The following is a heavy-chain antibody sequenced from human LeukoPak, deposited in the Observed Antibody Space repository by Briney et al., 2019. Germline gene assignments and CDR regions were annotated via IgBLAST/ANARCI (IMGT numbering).Heavy chain of an antibody. CDR2: IIPILGIA. J-gene: IGHJ5*02. V-gene: IGHV1-69*02. D-gene: IGHD2-15*01. CDR1: GGTFSSYT. CDR3: ARADCSGGSCLFDP. Sequence: GASVKVSCKASGGTFSSYTISWVRQAPGQGLEWMGRIIPILGIANYAQKFQGRVTITADKSTSTAYMELSSLRSEDTAVYYCARADCSGGSCLFDPWGQGTLVTVSS.